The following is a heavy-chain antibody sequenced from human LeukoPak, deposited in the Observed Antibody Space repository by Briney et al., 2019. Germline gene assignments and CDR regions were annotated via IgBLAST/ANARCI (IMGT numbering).Heavy chain of an antibody. J-gene: IGHJ6*02. V-gene: IGHV3-66*02. CDR2: IYSGGST. D-gene: IGHD2-2*01. CDR3: ARDCSSTSCPPYYYYGMDV. Sequence: GGSLRLSCAASGFTVSSNYMSWVRQAPGKGLEWVSVIYSGGSTYYADSVKGRFTISRDNSKNTQYLQMNSLRAEDTAVYYCARDCSSTSCPPYYYYGMDVWGQGTTVTVSS. CDR1: GFTVSSNY.